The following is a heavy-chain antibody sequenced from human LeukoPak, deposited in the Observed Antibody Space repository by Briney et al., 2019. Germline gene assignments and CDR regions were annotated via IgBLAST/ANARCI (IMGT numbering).Heavy chain of an antibody. J-gene: IGHJ5*02. CDR3: ARNGIVAEFDP. Sequence: ASVKVSCKASGYTFTSSAISWVRQAPGQGHEWMGWISAYNGNTNYAQKLQGRVTMTTDTSTSTAYMDLRSLRSDDTAVYYCARNGIVAEFDPWGQGTLVTVSS. CDR2: ISAYNGNT. V-gene: IGHV1-18*01. D-gene: IGHD6-13*01. CDR1: GYTFTSSA.